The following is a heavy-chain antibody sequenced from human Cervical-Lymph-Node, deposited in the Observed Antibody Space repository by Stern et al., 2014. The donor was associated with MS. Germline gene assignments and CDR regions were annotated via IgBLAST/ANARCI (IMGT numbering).Heavy chain of an antibody. CDR2: INPSGDSA. CDR3: ASGTGSKRPTGNY. V-gene: IGHV1-46*01. Sequence: QVQLGQSGAEVKKPGASVKVSCKASGYTFTSHYMHWVRQAPGQGLEWVGIINPSGDSASYEQKFQVRVTMTRDTSTSTVYMELSSLRSEDTAVYYCASGTGSKRPTGNYWGQGTLVTVSS. CDR1: GYTFTSHY. J-gene: IGHJ4*02. D-gene: IGHD3/OR15-3a*01.